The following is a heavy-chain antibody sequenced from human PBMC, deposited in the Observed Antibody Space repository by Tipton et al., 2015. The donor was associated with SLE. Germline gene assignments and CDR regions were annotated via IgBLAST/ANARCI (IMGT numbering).Heavy chain of an antibody. Sequence: LRLSCGVYGGSFSGHTWTWIRQSPGQGLEWIEDVNQSGGTNYNPSLKSRVTISVDASNSQLSLKLFSVTAADTAVYYCARASRGRVSTPDNLLRPGARFDYWGQGTLTTVSS. D-gene: IGHD3-10*01. CDR3: ARASRGRVSTPDNLLRPGARFDY. CDR1: GGSFSGHT. J-gene: IGHJ4*02. CDR2: VNQSGGT. V-gene: IGHV4-34*01.